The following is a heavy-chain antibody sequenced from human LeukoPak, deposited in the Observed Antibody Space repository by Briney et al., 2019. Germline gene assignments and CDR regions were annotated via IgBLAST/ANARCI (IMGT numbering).Heavy chain of an antibody. CDR3: ARDVAAVVMAEYFQH. V-gene: IGHV1-18*01. CDR2: ISAYNGNT. CDR1: GYTFTSYG. J-gene: IGHJ1*01. D-gene: IGHD6-19*01. Sequence: GASVKVSCKASGYTFTSYGISWVRQAPGQGLEWMGWISAYNGNTNYAQKLQGRVTMTTDTSTSTAYMELRSLRSDDTAVYYCARDVAAVVMAEYFQHWGQGTLVTVSS.